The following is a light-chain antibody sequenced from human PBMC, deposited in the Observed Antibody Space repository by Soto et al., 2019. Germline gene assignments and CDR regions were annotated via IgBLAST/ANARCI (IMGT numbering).Light chain of an antibody. Sequence: EIVLTQSPGTLSLSPGESATLSCRASQSVSSTYLAWYQQKPGLAPRLLIYGASSRATGIPDRFSGSGSGTDFTLTISRLEPEDFAVYYCQQYGSSPRTFGHGTKVEIK. J-gene: IGKJ1*01. CDR3: QQYGSSPRT. CDR1: QSVSSTY. CDR2: GAS. V-gene: IGKV3-20*01.